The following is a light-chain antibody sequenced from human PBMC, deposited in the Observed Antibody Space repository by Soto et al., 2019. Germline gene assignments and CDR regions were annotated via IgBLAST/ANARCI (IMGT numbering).Light chain of an antibody. V-gene: IGLV1-44*01. Sequence: QSVLTQPPSASGTPGQRVTISCFGSSSNIGSNPVNWYQQLPGTAPKLLIYSNDQRPSGVPDRFSGSKSGTSASLAISGLQSDDDADYYCAAWDDSLNGLFVFGTG. J-gene: IGLJ1*01. CDR2: SND. CDR3: AAWDDSLNGLFV. CDR1: SSNIGSNP.